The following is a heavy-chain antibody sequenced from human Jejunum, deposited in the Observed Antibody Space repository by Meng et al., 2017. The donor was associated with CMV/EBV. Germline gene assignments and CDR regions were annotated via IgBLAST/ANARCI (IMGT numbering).Heavy chain of an antibody. CDR3: ARISRVGATVDF. CDR2: ISSNGGST. D-gene: IGHD1-26*01. Sequence: SGFTFSNYIMHWVRQAPGKGLEYVSAISSNGGSTYYADSVKDRFTISRDNLKNTLNLQMGSLRADDTAMYYCARISRVGATVDFWGQGTPVTGLL. J-gene: IGHJ4*02. CDR1: GFTFSNYI. V-gene: IGHV3-64*02.